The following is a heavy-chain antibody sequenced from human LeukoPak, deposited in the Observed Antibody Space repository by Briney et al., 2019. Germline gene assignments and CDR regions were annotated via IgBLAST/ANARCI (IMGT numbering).Heavy chain of an antibody. V-gene: IGHV1-69*04. Sequence: SVKVSCKASGGTFSSYAISWVRQAPGQGLEWMGRIIPILGIANYAQKFQGRVTITADKSTSTAYMELSSLRPEDTAVYYCARGSTMIEPNWFDPWGQGTLVTVSS. CDR1: GGTFSSYA. CDR2: IIPILGIA. CDR3: ARGSTMIEPNWFDP. D-gene: IGHD3-22*01. J-gene: IGHJ5*02.